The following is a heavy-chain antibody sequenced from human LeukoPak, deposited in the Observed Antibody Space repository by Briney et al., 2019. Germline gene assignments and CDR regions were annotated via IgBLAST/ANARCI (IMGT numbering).Heavy chain of an antibody. V-gene: IGHV3-23*01. CDR1: GFTFSSYA. Sequence: GGSLRLSCAASGFTFSSYALSWARQAPGKGLEWVSLISGSSLTTDYADSVKGRFTISRDNSKNTLSLQMNSLNADDTAVYYCAKHLRTSVWFFDSWGQGTLVTVSS. J-gene: IGHJ4*02. D-gene: IGHD6-19*01. CDR3: AKHLRTSVWFFDS. CDR2: ISGSSLTT.